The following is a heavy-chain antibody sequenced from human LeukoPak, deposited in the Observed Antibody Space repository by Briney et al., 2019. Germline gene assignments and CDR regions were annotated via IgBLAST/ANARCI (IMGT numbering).Heavy chain of an antibody. J-gene: IGHJ4*02. CDR1: GFTFSSNA. CDR3: AKVVWFDWLSQHLDY. CDR2: ISGSGGST. D-gene: IGHD3-9*01. V-gene: IGHV3-23*01. Sequence: PAESLRLSCAASGFTFSSNALCWVRQAPGPGQEWVSAISGSGGSTSYANSVKGRFTISTVNSKNKLYLQMLSPWAAAAAAYYCAKVVWFDWLSQHLDYWGQGTLVTVSS.